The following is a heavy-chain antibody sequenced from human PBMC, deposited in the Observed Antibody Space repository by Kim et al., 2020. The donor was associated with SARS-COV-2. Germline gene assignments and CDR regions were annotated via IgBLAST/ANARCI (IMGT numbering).Heavy chain of an antibody. CDR3: ARDGVVAAAGPTPVDY. CDR2: ISSSSSYT. Sequence: GGSLRLSCAASGFTFSDYYMSWIRQAPGKGLEWVSYISSSSSYTNYADSVKGRFTISRDNAKNSLYLQMNSLRAEDTAVYYCARDGVVAAAGPTPVDYWGQGTLVTVSS. D-gene: IGHD6-13*01. V-gene: IGHV3-11*06. CDR1: GFTFSDYY. J-gene: IGHJ4*02.